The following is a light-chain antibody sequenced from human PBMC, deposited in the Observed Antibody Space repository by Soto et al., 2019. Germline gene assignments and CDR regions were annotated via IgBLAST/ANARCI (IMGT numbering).Light chain of an antibody. V-gene: IGKV1-12*01. CDR3: QQANSFPRT. Sequence: DIQMTQSPSFVSASVGDRVTITCRASQAVSTWLAWYQQKPGDDPKLLIYAASTLQSGVPSRFSGSGSGTDFTLPIRSLQPEDFATYYCQQANSFPRTFGGGTKVEIK. CDR1: QAVSTW. CDR2: AAS. J-gene: IGKJ4*01.